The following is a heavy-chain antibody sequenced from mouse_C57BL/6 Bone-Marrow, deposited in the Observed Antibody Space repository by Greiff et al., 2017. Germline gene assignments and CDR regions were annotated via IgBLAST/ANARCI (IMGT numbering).Heavy chain of an antibody. D-gene: IGHD4-1*01. CDR3: AWELGAWFAY. CDR1: GFTFSDYG. V-gene: IGHV5-17*01. Sequence: EVKLVESGGGLVKPGGSLKLSCAASGFTFSDYGMHWVRQAPEKGLEWVAYISSGSSTIYYADTVKGRFTISRDNAKNTLFLQMTSLRSEDTAMYYCAWELGAWFAYWGQGTLVTVSA. J-gene: IGHJ3*01. CDR2: ISSGSSTI.